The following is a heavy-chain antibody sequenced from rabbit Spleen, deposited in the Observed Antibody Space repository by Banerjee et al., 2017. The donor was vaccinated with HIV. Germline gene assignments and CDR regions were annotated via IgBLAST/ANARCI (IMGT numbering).Heavy chain of an antibody. CDR1: RFSFSKSYW. D-gene: IGHD4-1*01. V-gene: IGHV1S45*01. Sequence: QQQLEESGGGLVKPGGTLTLTCTASRFSFSKSYWICWVRQAPGKGLEWIACIYAGSSGTTYYASWAKGRFTISITSSTTVTLQMTSLTAADTATYFCARDLTDAIGWNFGWWGPGTLVTVS. J-gene: IGHJ6*01. CDR2: IYAGSSGTT. CDR3: ARDLTDAIGWNFGW.